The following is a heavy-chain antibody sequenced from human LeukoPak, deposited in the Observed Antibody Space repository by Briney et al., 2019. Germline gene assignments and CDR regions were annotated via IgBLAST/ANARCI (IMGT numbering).Heavy chain of an antibody. D-gene: IGHD4-17*01. CDR3: ARPTTVTMVDAFNI. CDR2: IKQDGTEK. V-gene: IGHV3-7*04. Sequence: GGSLRLSCAAAGSNFSSYWMTWVRQAPGKGLEWVANIKQDGTEKYYVDSMKGRFTISRDNAKNSLYLQMNSLRAVDTAVYFCARPTTVTMVDAFNIWGLGTMVTVSS. J-gene: IGHJ3*02. CDR1: GSNFSSYW.